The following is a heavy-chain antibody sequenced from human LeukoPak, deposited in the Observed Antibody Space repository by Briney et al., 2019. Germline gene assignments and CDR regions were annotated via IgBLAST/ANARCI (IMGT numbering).Heavy chain of an antibody. D-gene: IGHD3-10*01. J-gene: IGHJ4*02. CDR1: GFTFSSYA. Sequence: GGAPRLFCAAAGFTFSSYAIHWVGQARGQGREWVALISYDGGNKYYAPSVKGRFTISRDNSKNTLYLQMNSLRAEDTAVYFCATGERIVRGDGVDDWGQGTLVTFAS. CDR3: ATGERIVRGDGVDD. CDR2: ISYDGGNK. V-gene: IGHV3-30*04.